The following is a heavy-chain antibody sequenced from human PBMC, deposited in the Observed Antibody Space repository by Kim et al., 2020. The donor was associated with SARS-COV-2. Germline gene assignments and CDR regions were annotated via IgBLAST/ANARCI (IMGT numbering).Heavy chain of an antibody. Sequence: SETLSLTCTVSGGSISSYYWSWIRQPPGKGLEWIGYIYYSGSTNYNPSLKSRVTISVDTSKNQFSLKLSSVTAADTAVYYCARGSFWSGYYVDYWVQGTLVTVSS. D-gene: IGHD3-3*01. V-gene: IGHV4-59*01. CDR2: IYYSGST. CDR1: GGSISSYY. J-gene: IGHJ4*02. CDR3: ARGSFWSGYYVDY.